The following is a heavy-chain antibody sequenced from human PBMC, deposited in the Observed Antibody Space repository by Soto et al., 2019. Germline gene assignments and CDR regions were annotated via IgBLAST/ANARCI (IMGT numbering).Heavy chain of an antibody. CDR1: GYTFTSYD. CDR3: ASEKSGDYAY. J-gene: IGHJ4*02. V-gene: IGHV1-8*01. Sequence: QVQLVQSGAEVKKPGASVKVSCKASGYTFTSYDINWARQATGQELEWMGWMNPNSGNTGYAQKFRGRVTMTRHTSISTAYMEMISLRSEDTAVYYCASEKSGDYAYWGQGTLVTVSS. D-gene: IGHD2-15*01. CDR2: MNPNSGNT.